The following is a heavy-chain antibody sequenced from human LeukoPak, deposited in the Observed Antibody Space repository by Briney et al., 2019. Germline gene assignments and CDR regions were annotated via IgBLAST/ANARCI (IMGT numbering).Heavy chain of an antibody. Sequence: GGSLRLSCAASGFTFSSYSMNWLRQAPEKGLEWVANIKEDGSATYYVDSVKGRFTISRDNAKNSLYLQMNSLRAEDTAIYYCARGGTRSPIDWGPGTLVTVSS. J-gene: IGHJ4*02. CDR1: GFTFSSYS. D-gene: IGHD2/OR15-2a*01. CDR3: ARGGTRSPID. V-gene: IGHV3-7*01. CDR2: IKEDGSAT.